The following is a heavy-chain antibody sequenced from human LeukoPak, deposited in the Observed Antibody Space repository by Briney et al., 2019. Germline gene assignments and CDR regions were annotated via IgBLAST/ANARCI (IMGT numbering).Heavy chain of an antibody. CDR3: ARVGDYYDSSARNSGPYYGMDV. V-gene: IGHV3-53*01. J-gene: IGHJ6*02. CDR1: GFTVSSNY. D-gene: IGHD3-22*01. Sequence: GGSLRLSCAASGFTVSSNYMSWVRQAPGKGLEWVSVIYSGGSTYYADSVKGRFTISRDNSKNTLYLQMNSLRAEDTAVYYCARVGDYYDSSARNSGPYYGMDVWGQGTTVTVSS. CDR2: IYSGGST.